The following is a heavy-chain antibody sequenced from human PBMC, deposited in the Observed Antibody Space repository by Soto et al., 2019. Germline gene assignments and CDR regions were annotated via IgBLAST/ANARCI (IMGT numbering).Heavy chain of an antibody. Sequence: EVQLLESGGDLVQPGGSLRLSCTTSGFTFRNYAMSWVRQAPGKGLEWVSIIRGGGSESFYADSVKGRFTISRDNSKNTLDLQMNSLRDEDTATYYCAKGGGRYAGSNRALLASWGQGALVVVSS. J-gene: IGHJ5*02. V-gene: IGHV3-23*01. CDR1: GFTFRNYA. D-gene: IGHD3-16*01. CDR3: AKGGGRYAGSNRALLAS. CDR2: IRGGGSES.